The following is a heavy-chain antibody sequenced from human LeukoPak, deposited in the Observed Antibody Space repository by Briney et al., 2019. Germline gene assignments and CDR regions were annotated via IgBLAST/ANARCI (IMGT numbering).Heavy chain of an antibody. Sequence: GESLKISCKASGYDFSNYWIGWVRQMPGKGLEWMGIIYAGGSETRYSPPFQGQVTISVDKSINTAYLQWSSLKASDTAIYYCARKQYYYGSGDGGGFDFWGQGTMVTVSS. D-gene: IGHD3-10*01. V-gene: IGHV5-51*01. J-gene: IGHJ3*01. CDR3: ARKQYYYGSGDGGGFDF. CDR2: IYAGGSET. CDR1: GYDFSNYW.